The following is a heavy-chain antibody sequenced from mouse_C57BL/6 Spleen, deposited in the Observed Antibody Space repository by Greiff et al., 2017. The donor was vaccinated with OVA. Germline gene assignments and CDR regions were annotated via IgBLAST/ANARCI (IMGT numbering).Heavy chain of an antibody. CDR1: GYTFTSYW. D-gene: IGHD2-3*01. Sequence: QVQLQQPGAELVRPGTSVKLSCKASGYTFTSYWMHWVKQRPGQGLEWIGVIDPSDSYTNYNQKFKGKATLTVDTSSSTAYMQLSSLTSEDSAVYYCARGIYDGYPWFAYWGQGTLVTVSA. J-gene: IGHJ3*01. V-gene: IGHV1-59*01. CDR3: ARGIYDGYPWFAY. CDR2: IDPSDSYT.